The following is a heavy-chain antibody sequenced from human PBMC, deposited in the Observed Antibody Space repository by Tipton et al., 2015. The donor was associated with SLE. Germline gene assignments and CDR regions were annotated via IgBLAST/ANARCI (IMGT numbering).Heavy chain of an antibody. CDR3: ARSTYRGANYLDT. CDR2: VSDSGTA. CDR1: GGPISGAY. J-gene: IGHJ5*02. D-gene: IGHD4/OR15-4a*01. Sequence: TLSLTCTVSGGPISGAYWSWIRQAPGKGLEWIGFVSDSGTAKYMPSLRGRVTISLDTPNKQFSLRVPFVTAADTAVYYCARSTYRGANYLDTWGQGTLVTVSS. V-gene: IGHV4-59*01.